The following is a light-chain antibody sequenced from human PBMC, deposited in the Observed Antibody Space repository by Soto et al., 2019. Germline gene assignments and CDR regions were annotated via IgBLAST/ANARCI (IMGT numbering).Light chain of an antibody. CDR3: QQYGSSPPVT. Sequence: EIVLTQSPVTLSLSPGERATLSCRASQGISSSRYLAWYQQKPGQAPRLLTYGASSRATGIPDRFSASGSGTDFTLTISRLEPEDFAVYYCQQYGSSPPVTFGGGTKVDIK. J-gene: IGKJ4*01. V-gene: IGKV3-20*01. CDR2: GAS. CDR1: QGISSSRY.